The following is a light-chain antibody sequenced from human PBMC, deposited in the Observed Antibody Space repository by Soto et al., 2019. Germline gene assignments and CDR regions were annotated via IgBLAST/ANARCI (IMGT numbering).Light chain of an antibody. CDR3: QQRSKWVT. V-gene: IGKV3D-20*02. CDR2: GAS. J-gene: IGKJ4*01. CDR1: QSVSSSY. Sequence: EIVLTQSPATLSLSPGERATLSCRASQSVSSSYLAWYQQKPGQAPRLLIYGASTRATDIPARFSGSGSGTEFTLTISRLEPEDFAVYYCQQRSKWVTFGRGTKVDIK.